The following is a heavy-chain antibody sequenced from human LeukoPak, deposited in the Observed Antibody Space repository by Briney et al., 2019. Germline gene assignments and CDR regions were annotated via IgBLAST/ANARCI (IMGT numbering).Heavy chain of an antibody. CDR3: ARDRLRGYYYYYYMDV. Sequence: SETLSLTCTVSGGSISSYYWSWIRQPAGKGLEWIGRIYTSGSTNYNPSLKSRVTMSVDTSKNQFSLKLSSVTAADTAVYYCARDRLRGYYYYYYMDVWGKGTTVTVSS. D-gene: IGHD3-10*01. J-gene: IGHJ6*03. CDR2: IYTSGST. V-gene: IGHV4-4*07. CDR1: GGSISSYY.